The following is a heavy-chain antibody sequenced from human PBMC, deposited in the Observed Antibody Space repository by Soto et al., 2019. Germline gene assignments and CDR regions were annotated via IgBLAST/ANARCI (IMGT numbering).Heavy chain of an antibody. CDR1: GFTFSSYG. V-gene: IGHV3-33*01. CDR2: IWYDGSNK. D-gene: IGHD3-3*01. CDR3: ARDLTIFGVVTMGY. J-gene: IGHJ4*02. Sequence: ESGGGVVQPGRSLRLSCAASGFTFSSYGMHWVRQAPGKGLEWVAVIWYDGSNKYYADSVKGRFTISRDNSKNTLYLQMNSLRAEDTAVYYCARDLTIFGVVTMGYWGQGTLVTVSS.